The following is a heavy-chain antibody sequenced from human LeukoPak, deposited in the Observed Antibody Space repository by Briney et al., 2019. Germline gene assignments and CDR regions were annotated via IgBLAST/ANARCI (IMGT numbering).Heavy chain of an antibody. D-gene: IGHD3-22*01. CDR3: AKGPTADYSSGYFLFDY. Sequence: GRSLRLSCAASGFTFDDYAMRWVRQAPGKGLEWVSGISWNSGSIGYADSVKGRFTISRDNAKNSLYLQMNSLRAEDTALYYCAKGPTADYSSGYFLFDYWGQGTLVTVSS. J-gene: IGHJ4*02. V-gene: IGHV3-9*01. CDR2: ISWNSGSI. CDR1: GFTFDDYA.